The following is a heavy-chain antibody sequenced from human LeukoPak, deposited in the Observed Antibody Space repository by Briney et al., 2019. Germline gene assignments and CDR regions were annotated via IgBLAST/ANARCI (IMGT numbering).Heavy chain of an antibody. CDR3: AKHPVIGGPSLFDF. D-gene: IGHD2/OR15-2a*01. CDR2: ISSSSSYI. CDR1: GFTFSSYS. V-gene: IGHV3-21*04. Sequence: KSGGSLRLSCAASGFTFSSYSMNWVRQAPGKGLEWVSSISSSSSYIYYADSVKGRFTISRYNFENTLYLQMSSLRAEDTAVYYCAKHPVIGGPSLFDFWGQGTLVTVSS. J-gene: IGHJ4*02.